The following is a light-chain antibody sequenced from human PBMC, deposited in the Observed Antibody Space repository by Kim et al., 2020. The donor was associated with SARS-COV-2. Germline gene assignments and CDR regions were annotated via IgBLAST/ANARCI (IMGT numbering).Light chain of an antibody. Sequence: SYELTQPPSVSVSPGQTASITCSGDKLGDKYACWYQQKPGQSPVLVIYQDSKRPSGIPELFSGSNSGNTATLTISGTQAMDEADYYCQAWDSSSHVVFGGGTKLTVL. V-gene: IGLV3-1*01. CDR1: KLGDKY. CDR3: QAWDSSSHVV. J-gene: IGLJ2*01. CDR2: QDS.